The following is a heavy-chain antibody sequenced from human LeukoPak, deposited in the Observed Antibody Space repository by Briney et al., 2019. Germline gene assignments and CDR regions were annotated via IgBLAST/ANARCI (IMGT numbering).Heavy chain of an antibody. D-gene: IGHD6-19*01. Sequence: PGGSLRLSCAASGFTLSSYSMNWVRQAPGKGLEWVSSITSSSSYIYYADSVKGRFTISRDNAENSLYLQMNSLRAEDTAVYYCAREMLAAVAAQSWGQGTLVTVSS. V-gene: IGHV3-21*01. CDR1: GFTLSSYS. CDR3: AREMLAAVAAQS. CDR2: ITSSSSYI. J-gene: IGHJ5*02.